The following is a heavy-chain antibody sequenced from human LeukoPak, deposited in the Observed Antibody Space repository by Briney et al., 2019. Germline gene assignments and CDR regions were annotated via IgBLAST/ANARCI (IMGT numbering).Heavy chain of an antibody. J-gene: IGHJ1*01. CDR1: GYTLTELS. D-gene: IGHD3-10*01. CDR3: ETSWFGELRG. CDR2: FDPEDGET. Sequence: VASVNVSCKVSGYTLTELSMHWVRQAPGKGREWMGGFDPEDGETIYTQKFQGRVTITEETSTDTAYMELSSLRHADTGVYYSETSWFGELRGRGQGTLVTVSS. V-gene: IGHV1-24*01.